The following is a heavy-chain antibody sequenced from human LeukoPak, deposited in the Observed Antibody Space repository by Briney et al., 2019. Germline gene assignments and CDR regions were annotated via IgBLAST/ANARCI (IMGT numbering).Heavy chain of an antibody. V-gene: IGHV4-39*01. D-gene: IGHD1-1*01. CDR2: IYYSGST. CDR1: GGSIYSSTYY. CDR3: ARHVMSTGWYCDL. J-gene: IGHJ2*01. Sequence: SETLSLTCTVSGGSIYSSTYYWGWIRQPPGKGLEWIGSIYYSGSTYYNPSLKSRVTISVDTSKNQFSLKMSSVTAADTAVYYCARHVMSTGWYCDLWGRGTLVPVSS.